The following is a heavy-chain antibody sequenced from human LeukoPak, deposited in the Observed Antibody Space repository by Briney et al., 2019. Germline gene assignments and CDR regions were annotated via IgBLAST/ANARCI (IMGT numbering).Heavy chain of an antibody. CDR2: INHSGST. J-gene: IGHJ5*02. CDR3: ARHHVRGWFDL. Sequence: SETLSLTCAVYGGSFSGYYWSWIRQPPGKGLEWIGEINHSGSTNYNPSLKGRVTISVDTSKNQFSLKLSSVTAADTAVYYCARHHVRGWFDLWGQGTLVTVSS. V-gene: IGHV4-34*01. CDR1: GGSFSGYY. D-gene: IGHD3-10*01.